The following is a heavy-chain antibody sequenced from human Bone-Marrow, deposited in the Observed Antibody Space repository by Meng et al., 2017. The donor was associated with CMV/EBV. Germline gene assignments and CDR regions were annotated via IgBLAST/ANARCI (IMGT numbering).Heavy chain of an antibody. CDR2: IYYSGST. CDR3: SRDTNADHLLSHVGMDV. V-gene: IGHV4-39*07. Sequence: SETLSLTCTVSGGSITSSSYYWGWIRQPPGKGVEWIGSIYYSGSTYYNPSLKSRVTISVDTSKNQFSLKLSSVTAADTAGDYCSRDTNADHLLSHVGMDVWGQGTTVTVSS. D-gene: IGHD2-2*01. J-gene: IGHJ6*02. CDR1: GGSITSSSYY.